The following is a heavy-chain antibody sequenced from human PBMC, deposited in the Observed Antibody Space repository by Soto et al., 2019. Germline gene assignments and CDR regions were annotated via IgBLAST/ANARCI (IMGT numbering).Heavy chain of an antibody. CDR1: GGTFSSYT. V-gene: IGHV1-69*02. J-gene: IGHJ6*02. CDR2: IIPILGIA. Sequence: QVQLVQSGAEVKKPGSSVKVSCKASGGTFSSYTISWVRQAPGQGLEWMGRIIPILGIANYAQKFQGRVTITADKSTSTAYRELSSLRSEDTAVYYCARYDSGYDKYYCYGIDVWGQGTTVTVSS. CDR3: ARYDSGYDKYYCYGIDV. D-gene: IGHD5-12*01.